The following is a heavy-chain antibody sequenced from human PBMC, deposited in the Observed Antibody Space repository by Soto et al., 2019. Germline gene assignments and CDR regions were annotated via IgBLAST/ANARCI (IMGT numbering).Heavy chain of an antibody. CDR3: ARSVEGHFDY. CDR1: GFRFNIYS. V-gene: IGHV3-48*02. J-gene: IGHJ4*02. Sequence: EVQLVESGGGMVQPGGSLRLSGAASGFRFNIYSMNWVRQAPGKGLEWSAYITSDTNTIKYADSVKGRFTISRDNARNLVYLQMNSLRDEDTAVYYCARSVEGHFDYWGQGTVVTVSS. CDR2: ITSDTNTI. D-gene: IGHD6-19*01.